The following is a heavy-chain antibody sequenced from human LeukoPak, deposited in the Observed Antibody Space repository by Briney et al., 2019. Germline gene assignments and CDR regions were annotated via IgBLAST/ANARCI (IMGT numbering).Heavy chain of an antibody. D-gene: IGHD3-22*01. J-gene: IGHJ4*02. V-gene: IGHV4-59*11. Sequence: SETLSLTCTVSGGSISSHYWSCIRQPPGKGLEWIGYIYYSGSTHYNPSLKSRVTISVDTSKNQFSLKLSSVTAADTAVYYCARVTDYYVSSGSVDYWAREPWSPSPQ. CDR3: ARVTDYYVSSGSVDY. CDR2: IYYSGST. CDR1: GGSISSHY.